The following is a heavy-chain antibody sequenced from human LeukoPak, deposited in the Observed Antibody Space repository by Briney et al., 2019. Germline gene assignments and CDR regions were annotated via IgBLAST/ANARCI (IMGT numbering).Heavy chain of an antibody. CDR3: ARDGYIYGGRLLDY. V-gene: IGHV4-30-4*02. CDR2: INNSGNK. D-gene: IGHD5-18*01. CDR1: GGSINSDDY. J-gene: IGHJ4*02. Sequence: SETLSLTCTVSGGSINSDDYWSWIRQPPGKGLEWIGHINNSGNKYYNPSLRSRVTISVDTSRNQFSLMLNSVTAADTAMYYCARDGYIYGGRLLDYWGQGTLVTVSS.